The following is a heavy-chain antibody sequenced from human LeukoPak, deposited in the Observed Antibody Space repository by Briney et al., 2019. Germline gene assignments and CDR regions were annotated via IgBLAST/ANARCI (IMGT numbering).Heavy chain of an antibody. CDR1: GESFSGYY. J-gene: IGHJ4*02. V-gene: IGHV4-34*01. CDR2: INHSGSA. Sequence: PSETLSLTCAVYGESFSGYYWSWIRQPPGKGLEWIGEINHSGSANYNPPLKSRVTILVDTSKNQFSLKLSSVTAADTAVYYCARRSSTLDYWGQGTLVTVSS. CDR3: ARRSSTLDY. D-gene: IGHD2-2*01.